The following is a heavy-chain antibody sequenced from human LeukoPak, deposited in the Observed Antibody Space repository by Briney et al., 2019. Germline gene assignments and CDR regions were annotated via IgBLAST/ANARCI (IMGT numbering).Heavy chain of an antibody. J-gene: IGHJ4*02. CDR2: INHSGST. CDR3: ARGRITMVRGVADVKYYFDY. V-gene: IGHV4-34*01. CDR1: GGSFSGYY. D-gene: IGHD3-10*01. Sequence: PSETLSLTCAVYGGSFSGYYWSWIRQPPGKGLEWIGEINHSGSTNYNPSLKSRVTISVGTSKNQFSLKLSSVTAADTAVYYCARGRITMVRGVADVKYYFDYWGQGTLVTVSS.